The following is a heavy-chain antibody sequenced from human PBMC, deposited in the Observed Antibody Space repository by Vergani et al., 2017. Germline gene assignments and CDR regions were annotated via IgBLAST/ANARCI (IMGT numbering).Heavy chain of an antibody. V-gene: IGHV4-34*01. Sequence: QVQLQQWGAGLLKPSETLSLTCAVYGGSFSGYYWSWIRQPPGKGLEWIGEINHSGSTNYNPSLKSRVTISVDTSKNQFSLKLSSVTAADTAVYYCARGRRGGATLGPLGQGTLVTVSS. CDR3: ARGRRGGATLGP. D-gene: IGHD1-26*01. CDR1: GGSFSGYY. CDR2: INHSGST. J-gene: IGHJ5*02.